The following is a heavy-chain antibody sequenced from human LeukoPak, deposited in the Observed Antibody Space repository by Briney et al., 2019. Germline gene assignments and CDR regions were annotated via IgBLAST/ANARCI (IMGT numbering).Heavy chain of an antibody. Sequence: GGSLRLSCAASGFTFSSYSMNWVRQAPGKGLEWVSSISSSSYIYYADPVKGRFTISRDNAKNSLYLQMNSLRAEDTAVYYCARDQYYYDSSGYRAEYFQHWGQGTLVTVSS. CDR3: ARDQYYYDSSGYRAEYFQH. J-gene: IGHJ1*01. V-gene: IGHV3-21*01. D-gene: IGHD3-22*01. CDR2: ISSSSYI. CDR1: GFTFSSYS.